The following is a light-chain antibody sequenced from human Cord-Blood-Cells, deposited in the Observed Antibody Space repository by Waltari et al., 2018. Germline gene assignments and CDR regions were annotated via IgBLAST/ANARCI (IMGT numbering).Light chain of an antibody. V-gene: IGKV3-11*01. CDR2: DAS. CDR3: QQRSNWPLT. J-gene: IGKJ4*01. CDR1: QSVSSY. Sequence: EIVLTQSPATLSLSPGERATLSCRASQSVSSYLAWYQQKPGQAPRLLISDASNRATGIPARFSGSGSGTDCTRTISSLEPEDFAVYYCQQRSNWPLTFGGGTKVEIK.